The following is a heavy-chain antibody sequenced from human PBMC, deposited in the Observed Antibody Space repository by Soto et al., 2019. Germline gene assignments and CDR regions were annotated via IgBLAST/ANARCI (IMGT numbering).Heavy chain of an antibody. J-gene: IGHJ6*02. CDR2: IWYDGSEK. Sequence: QVQLVESGGGVVQPGRSLRLSCAASGFTFSSYGMHWVRQAPGKGLEWVAVIWYDGSEKYYAEPVKGRFTISRDNSKNTLDLQMNSLRAEDTAVYYCARDDHRGPYYHYGMDVWGQGTTVTVSS. CDR3: ARDDHRGPYYHYGMDV. CDR1: GFTFSSYG. V-gene: IGHV3-33*01.